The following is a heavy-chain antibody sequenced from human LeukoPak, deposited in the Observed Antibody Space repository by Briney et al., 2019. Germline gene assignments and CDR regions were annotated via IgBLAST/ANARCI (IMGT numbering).Heavy chain of an antibody. CDR1: GGSISSSSYY. CDR3: ARGSGYWGYFAY. Sequence: SETLSLTCTVSGGSISSSSYYWGWIRQPPGKGLEWIGYIYYSGSTNYNPSLKSRVTISVDTSKNQFSLKLSSVTAADTAVYYCARGSGYWGYFAYWGQGTLVTVSS. V-gene: IGHV4-61*05. J-gene: IGHJ4*02. CDR2: IYYSGST. D-gene: IGHD3-3*01.